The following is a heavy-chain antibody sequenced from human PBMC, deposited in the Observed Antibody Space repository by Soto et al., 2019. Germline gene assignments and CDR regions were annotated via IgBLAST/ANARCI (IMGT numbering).Heavy chain of an antibody. CDR1: GGTFSSYT. J-gene: IGHJ3*02. CDR2: IVPILGIG. D-gene: IGHD6-19*01. CDR3: AREIAVAGKTSDVFDI. Sequence: QVQLVQSGAEVKKPGSSVKVSCKASGGTFSSYTFSWVRQAPGQGLEWMGRIVPILGIGNYAQKFQGSVTITADKSTSTGYMELSSLRSEDTAVYYCAREIAVAGKTSDVFDIWGQGTMVTVSS. V-gene: IGHV1-69*02.